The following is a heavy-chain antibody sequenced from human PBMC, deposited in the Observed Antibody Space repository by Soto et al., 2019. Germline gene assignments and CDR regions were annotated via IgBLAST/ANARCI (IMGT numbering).Heavy chain of an antibody. V-gene: IGHV4-39*07. D-gene: IGHD3-22*01. CDR1: GGPISSSSYY. CDR3: ARGWYDSSGYKYFDY. CDR2: IYYSGST. Sequence: PSETLSLTCTVSGGPISSSSYYWGWIRQPPGKGLEWIGSIYYSGSTYYNPSLKSRVTISVDTSKNQFSLKLSSVTAADTAVYYCARGWYDSSGYKYFDYWGQGTLVTVYS. J-gene: IGHJ4*02.